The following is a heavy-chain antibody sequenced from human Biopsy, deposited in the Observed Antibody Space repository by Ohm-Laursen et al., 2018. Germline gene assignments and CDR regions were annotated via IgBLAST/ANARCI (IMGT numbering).Heavy chain of an antibody. CDR3: ARYASYSGNYGHFDY. CDR1: GGAFTTYA. Sequence: APVKVSCKSSGGAFTTYAIGWVRQAPGQGLEGMGKVIPVFGTTDYAQNFQGRLTLTADESTSTVYMDLTGLRSDDTGIYYCARYASYSGNYGHFDYWGQGTLVTVSS. V-gene: IGHV1-69*13. J-gene: IGHJ4*02. CDR2: VIPVFGTT. D-gene: IGHD1-26*01.